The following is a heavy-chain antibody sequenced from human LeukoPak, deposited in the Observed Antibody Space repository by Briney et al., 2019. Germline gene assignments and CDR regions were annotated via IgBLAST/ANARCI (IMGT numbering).Heavy chain of an antibody. D-gene: IGHD6-13*01. J-gene: IGHJ6*03. CDR3: ARDWVAAGGDYMDV. V-gene: IGHV3-7*01. Sequence: PGGSLRLSCTASGFNFSTSWMSWVRQAPGKGLEWLANLKEDGGEKYYVDSVKGRFTISRDNARNSLYLQMNSLRAEDTAVYYCARDWVAAGGDYMDVWGKGTTVTISS. CDR1: GFNFSTSW. CDR2: LKEDGGEK.